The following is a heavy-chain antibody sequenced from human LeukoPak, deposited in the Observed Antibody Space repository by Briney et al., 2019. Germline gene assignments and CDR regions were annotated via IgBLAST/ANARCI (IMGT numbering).Heavy chain of an antibody. CDR1: DYTFTSYG. V-gene: IGHV1-18*01. J-gene: IGHJ5*02. CDR3: ARDNHSGSWSWFDP. Sequence: ASVKVSCKASDYTFTSYGITWVRQAPGQGPEWMGWISAYSGYTNYAQKFQGRVTMTTDTSTSTTYMELRSLRSDDTAVYYCARDNHSGSWSWFDPWGQGTLVTVSS. D-gene: IGHD6-13*01. CDR2: ISAYSGYT.